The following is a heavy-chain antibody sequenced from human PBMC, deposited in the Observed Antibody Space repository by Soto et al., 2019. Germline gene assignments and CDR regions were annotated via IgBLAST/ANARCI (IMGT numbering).Heavy chain of an antibody. CDR1: GDSVSSNSAA. CDR2: TYYRSKWYN. Sequence: SQTLSLTCAISGDSVSSNSAAWNWIRQSPSRGLEWLGRTYYRSKWYNDYAVSVKSRITINPDTSKNQFSLQLNSVTPEDTAVYYCARGIAVAGIVHYYYYYMDVWGKGTTVTVSS. V-gene: IGHV6-1*01. CDR3: ARGIAVAGIVHYYYYYMDV. D-gene: IGHD6-19*01. J-gene: IGHJ6*03.